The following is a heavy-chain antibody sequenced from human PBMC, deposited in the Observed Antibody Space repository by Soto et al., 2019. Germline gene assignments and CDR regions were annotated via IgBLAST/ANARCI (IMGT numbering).Heavy chain of an antibody. D-gene: IGHD3-10*01. J-gene: IGHJ4*02. CDR3: ASGWFGEFVYYFDY. CDR2: ISVYNGNT. V-gene: IGHV1-18*01. CDR1: VYTFTSYG. Sequence: QVQLVQSGAEVKKPGASVKVSCKASVYTFTSYGISWVRQAPGQGLEWMGWISVYNGNTNYAQKLQGRVTMTTGTSTSTAYMELRSLRSDDTAVYYCASGWFGEFVYYFDYWGQGTLVTVSS.